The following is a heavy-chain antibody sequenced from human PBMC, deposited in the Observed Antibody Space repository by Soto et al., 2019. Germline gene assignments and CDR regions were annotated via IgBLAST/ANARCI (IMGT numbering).Heavy chain of an antibody. Sequence: RGESLKIACKGSGYSFTKYWISWVRQMPGKGLEWMGRIDPSDSYTNYSPSFQGHVTISADKSISTAYLRWSSLKASDTAMYYCARDQRRYFDWLLYLSAQNTVPTKPDYYYYGMDVWGQGTTVTVSS. V-gene: IGHV5-10-1*01. J-gene: IGHJ6*02. D-gene: IGHD3-9*01. CDR1: GYSFTKYW. CDR2: IDPSDSYT. CDR3: ARDQRRYFDWLLYLSAQNTVPTKPDYYYYGMDV.